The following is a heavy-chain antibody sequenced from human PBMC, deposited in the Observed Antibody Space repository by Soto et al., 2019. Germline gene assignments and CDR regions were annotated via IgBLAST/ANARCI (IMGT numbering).Heavy chain of an antibody. CDR2: ISTHNGNT. Sequence: QVQLVQSGAEVQKPGASVKVSCKTSDYIFTAYAISWVRQAPGQGLEWMGWISTHNGNTLSAPKFQGRLTMTTDTSTSTASMELRSLRSDDTAIYYCVRLLSRQGSSLGYWGQGSLVTVSS. V-gene: IGHV1-18*01. CDR1: DYIFTAYA. D-gene: IGHD1-26*01. J-gene: IGHJ4*02. CDR3: VRLLSRQGSSLGY.